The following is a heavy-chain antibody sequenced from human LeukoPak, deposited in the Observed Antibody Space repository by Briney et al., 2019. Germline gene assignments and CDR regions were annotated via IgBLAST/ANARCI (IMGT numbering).Heavy chain of an antibody. V-gene: IGHV4-30-4*01. CDR2: IYYSGRT. CDR3: AVEAYGDYDYFDY. J-gene: IGHJ4*02. D-gene: IGHD4-17*01. CDR1: GGSISSGDYY. Sequence: SQTLSLTCTVSGGSISSGDYYWSWIRQPPGKGLEWIGYIYYSGRTYYNPSLKSRVTISVDTSKNQFSLKLSSVTAADTAVYYCAVEAYGDYDYFDYWGQGTLVTVSS.